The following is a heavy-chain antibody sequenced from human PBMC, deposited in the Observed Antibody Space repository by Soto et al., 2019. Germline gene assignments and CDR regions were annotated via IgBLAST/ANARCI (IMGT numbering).Heavy chain of an antibody. CDR3: ARDLQHGALDY. D-gene: IGHD3-16*01. CDR1: GFTFSSYG. CDR2: ISYDGSNK. J-gene: IGHJ4*02. V-gene: IGHV3-30*03. Sequence: GGSLRLSCAASGFTFSSYGMHWVRQAPGKGLEWVAVISYDGSNKYYADSVKGRFTISRDNAKNTLFLQMNSLRVDDTAVYFCARDLQHGALDYWGQETLVTVSA.